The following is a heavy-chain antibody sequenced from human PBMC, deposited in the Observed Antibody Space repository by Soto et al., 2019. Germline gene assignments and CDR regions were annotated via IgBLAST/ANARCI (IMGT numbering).Heavy chain of an antibody. V-gene: IGHV1-18*04. J-gene: IGHJ4*02. CDR3: ARDWSRYYDNSGLIWFY. D-gene: IGHD3-22*01. CDR1: CYTFRRYG. Sequence: ASVKVSFRASCYTFRRYGISWVRQAPGQGLEWVGWISAYNGDTQYAPKFQDRITLTTETSTDTAYMELRSLRLDDTAVYYCARDWSRYYDNSGLIWFYWGQGSLVTVSS. CDR2: ISAYNGDT.